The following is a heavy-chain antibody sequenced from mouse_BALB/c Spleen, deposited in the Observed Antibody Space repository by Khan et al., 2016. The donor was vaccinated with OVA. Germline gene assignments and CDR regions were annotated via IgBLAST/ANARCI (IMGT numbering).Heavy chain of an antibody. CDR2: ISTYYGDA. D-gene: IGHD1-1*02. CDR1: GYTFTDYA. Sequence: QVQLQQPGAELVRPGVSVKISCKGSGYTFTDYAMHWVKQGHAKSLEWIGVISTYYGDANYNQKFQGKASMTVDRSSSTVYMELARLTSEDSAIYYCVRGGKFAYWGQGTLVTVSA. V-gene: IGHV1S137*01. J-gene: IGHJ3*01. CDR3: VRGGKFAY.